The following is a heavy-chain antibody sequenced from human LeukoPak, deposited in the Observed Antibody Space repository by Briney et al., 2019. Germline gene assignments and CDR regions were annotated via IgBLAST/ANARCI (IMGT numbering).Heavy chain of an antibody. D-gene: IGHD3/OR15-3a*01. V-gene: IGHV3-74*01. Sequence: GGSLRLSCAASGNYWMHWVRQAPGEGLVWVSRIKSDGSDTSYADSVKGRFTISRDNAKNTLYLQMNSLRAEDTAVYYCARGFWTGVEYWGQGALVTVSS. J-gene: IGHJ4*02. CDR2: IKSDGSDT. CDR1: GNYW. CDR3: ARGFWTGVEY.